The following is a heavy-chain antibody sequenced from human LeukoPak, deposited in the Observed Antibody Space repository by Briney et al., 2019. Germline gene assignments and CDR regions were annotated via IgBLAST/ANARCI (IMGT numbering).Heavy chain of an antibody. J-gene: IGHJ4*02. CDR1: GFTFCDYA. D-gene: IGHD1-26*01. CDR3: ATLRGGTYYTFDY. CDR2: IRRNTYGGTT. Sequence: GGSLRLSCTASGFTFCDYALSWVREAPGKGLEWVGFIRRNTYGGTTEYAASVKGRFTISRDDSKSIAYLQMNSLKTEDTSVYYCATLRGGTYYTFDYWGQGTLVTVSS. V-gene: IGHV3-49*04.